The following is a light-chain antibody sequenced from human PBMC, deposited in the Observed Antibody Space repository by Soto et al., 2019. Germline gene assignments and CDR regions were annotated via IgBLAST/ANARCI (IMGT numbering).Light chain of an antibody. V-gene: IGKV2-28*01. CDR2: LGS. Sequence: EIVMTQSPLSLPVTPGEPASISCRSSQSLLHSNGYNYLDWYLQKPGNSPQLLIFLGSNRASGVPDRFSGSGSGTDFTLTISRVEAEDVGVYYCMQALQTPWTFGQGTKVEIK. CDR1: QSLLHSNGYNY. CDR3: MQALQTPWT. J-gene: IGKJ1*01.